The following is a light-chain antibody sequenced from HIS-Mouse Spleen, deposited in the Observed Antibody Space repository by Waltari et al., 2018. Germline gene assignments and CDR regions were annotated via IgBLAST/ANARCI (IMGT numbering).Light chain of an antibody. CDR3: AAWDDSLSGPV. J-gene: IGLJ2*01. V-gene: IGLV1-47*01. Sequence: QSVLTQPPSASGTPGQRVTIPCSGSSSNIGRTYVYWYQQLPGTAPKLLIYRNNQRPSGVPDRFSGSKSGTSASLAISGLRSEDEADYYCAAWDDSLSGPVFGGGTKLTVL. CDR1: SSNIGRTY. CDR2: RNN.